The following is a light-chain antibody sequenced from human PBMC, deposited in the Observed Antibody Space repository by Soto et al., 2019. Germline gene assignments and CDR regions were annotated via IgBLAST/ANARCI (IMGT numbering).Light chain of an antibody. V-gene: IGKV1-6*01. CDR3: LQNYYSFRT. CDR2: GAS. CDR1: QGIAKD. J-gene: IGKJ1*01. Sequence: AIQLTQSPSSLSASVGDRVTITCRASQGIAKDLGWYQQKPGKAPRLLIFGASFFQSGVPSRFSGSGSGTDFTLTINGLQPEDFATYYCLQNYYSFRTFGQGTKVEIK.